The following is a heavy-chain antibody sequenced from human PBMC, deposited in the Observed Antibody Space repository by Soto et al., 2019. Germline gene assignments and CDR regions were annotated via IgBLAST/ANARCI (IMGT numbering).Heavy chain of an antibody. V-gene: IGHV3-23*01. CDR1: GFTFSSYA. CDR2: ISGSGDST. D-gene: IGHD2-2*01. J-gene: IGHJ5*02. CDR3: AKSYCSSTSCPVRS. Sequence: GGSLRLSCAASGFTFSSYAMSWVRQAPGKGLEWVSAISGSGDSTYYADSVKGRFTISRDNSKNTPYLQMNSLRAEDTAVYYCAKSYCSSTSCPVRSWGQGTLVTVSS.